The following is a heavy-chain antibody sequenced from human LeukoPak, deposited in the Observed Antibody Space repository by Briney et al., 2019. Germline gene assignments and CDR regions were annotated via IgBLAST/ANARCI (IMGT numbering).Heavy chain of an antibody. Sequence: GESLQISCKGSGYRFTSYWIGWVRQMPGKGLEWMCIIYPGDSDTKYSPSFQGQVTISADKSISTAYLQWNNLKASDTAIYYCARRGGLVSNWFDPWGQGTLVTVSS. CDR1: GYRFTSYW. CDR3: ARRGGLVSNWFDP. CDR2: IYPGDSDT. V-gene: IGHV5-51*01. D-gene: IGHD3/OR15-3a*01. J-gene: IGHJ5*02.